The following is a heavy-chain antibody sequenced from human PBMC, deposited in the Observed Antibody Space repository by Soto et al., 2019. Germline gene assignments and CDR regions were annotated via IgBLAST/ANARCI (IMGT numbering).Heavy chain of an antibody. V-gene: IGHV3-23*01. CDR2: ITTSGDRS. CDR1: GFNFSSYA. CDR3: ARGLEAGYYFAY. J-gene: IGHJ4*02. Sequence: EVQLLESGGRLIQPGGSLRLSCAASGFNFSSYAMSWIRQAPGKGPEWVAGITTSGDRSGYADSVKGWFTVSRDNSQNTMYLQLNSLRGDDTAIYYCARGLEAGYYFAYWGQGTLVTVSS. D-gene: IGHD3-22*01.